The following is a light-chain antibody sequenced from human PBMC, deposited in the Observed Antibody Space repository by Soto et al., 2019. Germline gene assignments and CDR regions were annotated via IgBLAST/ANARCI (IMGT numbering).Light chain of an antibody. Sequence: IHMTRSPSSLSASVGDIVTITWRASQSISSYLNWYQQKPGKAPKLLIYDASSLPSGVPSRFSGSGSGTDFTLTITSLQPEDFATYYCQQFNNYPLTFGGGTKVDIK. CDR1: QSISSY. CDR3: QQFNNYPLT. J-gene: IGKJ4*01. CDR2: DAS. V-gene: IGKV1D-13*01.